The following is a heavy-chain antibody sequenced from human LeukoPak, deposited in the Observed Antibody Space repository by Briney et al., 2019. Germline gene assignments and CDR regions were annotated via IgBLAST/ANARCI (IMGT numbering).Heavy chain of an antibody. J-gene: IGHJ6*02. V-gene: IGHV1-69*04. Sequence: ASVKVSCKASGGTFSSYAISWVRQAPGQGLEWMGRIIPILGIANYAQKFQGRVTITADKSTSTAYMELSSLRSEDTAVYCCARTQAVTIFGVVTLGYYGMDVWGQGTTVTVSS. CDR3: ARTQAVTIFGVVTLGYYGMDV. D-gene: IGHD3-3*01. CDR2: IIPILGIA. CDR1: GGTFSSYA.